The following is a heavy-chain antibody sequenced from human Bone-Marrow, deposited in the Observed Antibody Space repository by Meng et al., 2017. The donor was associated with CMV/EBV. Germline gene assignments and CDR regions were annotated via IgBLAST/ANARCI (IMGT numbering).Heavy chain of an antibody. CDR3: ARDRELGY. CDR2: IYDGGST. CDR1: HGSISIYF. D-gene: IGHD7-27*01. V-gene: IGHV4-59*01. J-gene: IGHJ4*02. Sequence: VQLQESGPGLVKPSETLSLTCSVSHGSISIYFWNWIRQSPGKGLEWIGHIYDGGSTNYNPSLESRVTISVDTSKNQFSLKLSSVTAADTAVYYCARDRELGYWGQGTLVTVSS.